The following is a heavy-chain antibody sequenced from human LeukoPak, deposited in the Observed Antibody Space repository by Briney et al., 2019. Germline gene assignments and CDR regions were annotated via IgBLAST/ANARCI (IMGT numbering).Heavy chain of an antibody. CDR3: ARGYSGYDHYFDY. CDR2: INSGGSGT. CDR1: GFAFSSNW. D-gene: IGHD5-12*01. Sequence: GGSLRLSCAASGFAFSSNWMHWARQTPGKGLVWVSRINSGGSGTSYADSVEGRFTISRDNAKNSLYLQMNSLRAEDTAVYYCARGYSGYDHYFDYWGQGTLVTVSS. V-gene: IGHV3-74*01. J-gene: IGHJ4*02.